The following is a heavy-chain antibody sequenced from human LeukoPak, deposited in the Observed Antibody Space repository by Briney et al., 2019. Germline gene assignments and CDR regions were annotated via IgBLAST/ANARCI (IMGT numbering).Heavy chain of an antibody. J-gene: IGHJ4*02. CDR2: ISGSGGST. V-gene: IGHV3-23*01. Sequence: GGSLRLSCAASGFTFSSYAMSWVRQAPGKGLEWVSAISGSGGSTYYADSVKGRFTISRDNAKNTLYLQMNSLRAEDTAVYYCARDDEVDTAMVIKSFDYWGQGTLVTVSS. CDR1: GFTFSSYA. D-gene: IGHD5-18*01. CDR3: ARDDEVDTAMVIKSFDY.